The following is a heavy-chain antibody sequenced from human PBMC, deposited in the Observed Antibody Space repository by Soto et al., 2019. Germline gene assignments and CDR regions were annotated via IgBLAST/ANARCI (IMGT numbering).Heavy chain of an antibody. CDR2: ISSSSSYT. CDR1: GFTFSDYY. V-gene: IGHV3-11*06. D-gene: IGHD6-13*01. CDR3: ARDRGAAAGADY. J-gene: IGHJ4*02. Sequence: GGSLRLSCAASGFTFSDYYMSWTRQAPGKGLEWVSYISSSSSYTNYADSVKGRFTISRDNAKNSLYLQMNSLRAEGTAVYYCARDRGAAAGADYWGQGTLVTVSS.